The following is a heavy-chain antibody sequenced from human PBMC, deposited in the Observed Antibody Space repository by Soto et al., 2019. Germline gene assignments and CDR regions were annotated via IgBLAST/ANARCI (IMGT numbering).Heavy chain of an antibody. CDR2: ISGSGGST. J-gene: IGHJ6*02. V-gene: IGHV3-23*01. D-gene: IGHD6-19*01. CDR3: AKEKTYSSGWDGMDV. Sequence: EVQLLESGGGLVQPGGSLRLSCAASGFTFSSYAMSWVRQAPGKGLEWVSAISGSGGSTYYADPVKGRFTICRDNSKNTLYVQMNSLRAEDTAVYYCAKEKTYSSGWDGMDVWGQGTTVTVSS. CDR1: GFTFSSYA.